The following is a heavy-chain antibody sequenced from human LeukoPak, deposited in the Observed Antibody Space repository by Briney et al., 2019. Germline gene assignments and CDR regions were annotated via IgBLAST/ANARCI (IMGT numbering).Heavy chain of an antibody. V-gene: IGHV3-30*04. CDR3: ARGRYHMDV. J-gene: IGHJ6*03. Sequence: PGRSLRLSCAASGFTFSSYAMHRVRQAPGKGLEWVAVISYDGSNKYYADSVKGRFTISRDNSKNTLYLQMNSLRAEDTAVYYCARGRYHMDVWGKGTTVTVSS. CDR2: ISYDGSNK. CDR1: GFTFSSYA. D-gene: IGHD1-14*01.